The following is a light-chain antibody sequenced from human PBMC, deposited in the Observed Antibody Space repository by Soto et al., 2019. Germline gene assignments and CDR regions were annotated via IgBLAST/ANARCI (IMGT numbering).Light chain of an antibody. J-gene: IGKJ1*01. Sequence: EIVLTQSPATLSFSPGERAILSFRASQSVSRYLAWYQQKPGQAPRLLIYGASSRATGIPDRFSGSGSGTDFTLTISRLEPEDFEVYYCKQYGSSPTCGQGTKGDIK. CDR3: KQYGSSPT. V-gene: IGKV3-20*01. CDR1: QSVSRY. CDR2: GAS.